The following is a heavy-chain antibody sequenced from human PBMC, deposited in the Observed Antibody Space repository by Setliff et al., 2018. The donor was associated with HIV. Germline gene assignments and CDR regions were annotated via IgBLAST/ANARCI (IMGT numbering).Heavy chain of an antibody. D-gene: IGHD6-19*01. CDR1: GFTFDDYG. J-gene: IGHJ4*02. Sequence: GGSLRLSCAASGFTFDDYGMSWVRQVPGKGLEWVANIKQDGSEENYLSSVKGRFTISRDNAKNSLYLQMNSLRAEDTAVYYCAMAVIFDYWGQGTLVTVSS. CDR2: IKQDGSEE. V-gene: IGHV3-7*03. CDR3: AMAVIFDY.